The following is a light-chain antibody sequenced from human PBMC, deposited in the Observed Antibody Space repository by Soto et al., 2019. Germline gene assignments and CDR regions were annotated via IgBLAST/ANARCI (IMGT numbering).Light chain of an antibody. CDR3: MQTTQLPPT. CDR2: EVS. CDR1: QRLLHSTGETF. J-gene: IGKJ5*01. V-gene: IGKV2D-29*02. Sequence: VVTQTPISPSVAPGQPASISWKSSQRLLHSTGETFLFWYLQKPGQSPQLLIYEVSTRVSGVPDRFSGSGSGTDFTLEICRVETDDVGIYYCMQTTQLPPTFYQGTRLAI.